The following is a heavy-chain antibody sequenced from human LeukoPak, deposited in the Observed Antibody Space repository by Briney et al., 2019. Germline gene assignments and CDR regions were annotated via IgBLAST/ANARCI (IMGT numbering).Heavy chain of an antibody. J-gene: IGHJ6*02. Sequence: ASVKVSCKASGYTFTSYGISWVRQAPGQGLEWMGWISAYNGNTNYAQKLQGRVTMTRNTSISTAYMELSSLRSEDTAVYYCARARRGKWLMKGMDYYYYGMDVWGQGTTVTVSS. D-gene: IGHD5-12*01. CDR2: ISAYNGNT. V-gene: IGHV1-18*01. CDR3: ARARRGKWLMKGMDYYYYGMDV. CDR1: GYTFTSYG.